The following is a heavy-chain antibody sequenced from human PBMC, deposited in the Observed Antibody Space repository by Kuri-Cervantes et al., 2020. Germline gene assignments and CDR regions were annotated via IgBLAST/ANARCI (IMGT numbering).Heavy chain of an antibody. CDR3: ARGLAARRYFDY. CDR1: LFSSYS. Sequence: GGSLRLSCLSLFSSYSMNWVRQAPGKGLEWVSYISSSSSTIYYADSVKGRFTISRDNAKNSLYLQMSSLRSEDTAVYYCARGLAARRYFDYWGQGTLVTVSS. D-gene: IGHD6-6*01. CDR2: ISSSSSTI. J-gene: IGHJ4*02. V-gene: IGHV3-48*01.